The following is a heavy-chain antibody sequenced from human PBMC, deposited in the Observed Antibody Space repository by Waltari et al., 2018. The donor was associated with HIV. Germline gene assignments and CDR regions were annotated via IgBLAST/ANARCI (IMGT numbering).Heavy chain of an antibody. J-gene: IGHJ4*02. CDR3: ARDVAGRGGY. CDR2: IDTDGSTT. CDR1: GFTFSSYW. V-gene: IGHV3-74*01. D-gene: IGHD3-3*01. Sequence: EVQLVESGGDLVQPGGSLRLSCAASGFTFSSYWMHWVRQAPGTGLVRVSRIDTDGSTTTYADSVKGRFNISRDNAKNILYLQMNSLRVEDTAVYYCARDVAGRGGYWGQGTLVSVSS.